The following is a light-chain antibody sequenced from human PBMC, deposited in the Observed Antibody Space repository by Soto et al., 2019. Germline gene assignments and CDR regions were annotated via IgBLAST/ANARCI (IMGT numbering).Light chain of an antibody. J-gene: IGLJ3*02. CDR2: SND. Sequence: QSVLTQAPSASGTPGQRVTISCSGSSSNIGSNTVSWYQQVPGTAPKLHIYSNDQRPSGVPDRFSGSKSGTSASLAIGGLQSEDEADYYCAAWDDSLNGWVFGGGTKLTVL. CDR1: SSNIGSNT. CDR3: AAWDDSLNGWV. V-gene: IGLV1-44*01.